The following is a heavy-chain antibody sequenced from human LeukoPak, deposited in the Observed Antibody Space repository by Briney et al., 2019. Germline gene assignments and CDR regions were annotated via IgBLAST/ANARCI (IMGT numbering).Heavy chain of an antibody. CDR1: GFTFDDYA. CDR2: ISGDGGST. CDR3: AKGQGAVAGHSYYFDY. J-gene: IGHJ4*02. D-gene: IGHD6-19*01. V-gene: IGHV3-43*02. Sequence: GGSLRLSCAASGFTFDDYAMHWVRQAPGKGLEWVSLISGDGGSTYYADSVKGRFTISRDNSKNSLYLQMSSLRTEDTALYYCAKGQGAVAGHSYYFDYWGQGTLVTVSS.